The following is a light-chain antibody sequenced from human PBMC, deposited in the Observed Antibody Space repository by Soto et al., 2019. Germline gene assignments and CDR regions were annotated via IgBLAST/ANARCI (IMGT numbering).Light chain of an antibody. CDR3: CSYTSTNSRV. CDR1: SNDVGGYNY. CDR2: EVS. J-gene: IGLJ3*02. Sequence: QSALTQPASMSGSPGQSITISCTGTSNDVGGYNYVSWYQQHPGKAPKLMIFEVSNRPSGVSNRFSGSKSGNTASLTISGLQAEDEPYYYCCSYTSTNSRVFGGGTKLTVL. V-gene: IGLV2-14*01.